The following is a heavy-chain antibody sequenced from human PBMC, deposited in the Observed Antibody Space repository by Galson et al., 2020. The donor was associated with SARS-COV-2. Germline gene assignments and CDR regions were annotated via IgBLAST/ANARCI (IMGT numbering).Heavy chain of an antibody. CDR1: GFTFSSYA. CDR3: AKDRGGDYLVRFLGVDYYYGMDV. CDR2: ISGSGGST. Sequence: TGGSLRLSCAASGFTFSSYAMSWVRQAPGKGLEWVSAISGSGGSTYYADSVKGRFTISRDNSKNTLYLQMNSLRAEDTAVYYCAKDRGGDYLVRFLGVDYYYGMDVWGQGTTVTVSS. D-gene: IGHD3-16*01. V-gene: IGHV3-23*01. J-gene: IGHJ6*02.